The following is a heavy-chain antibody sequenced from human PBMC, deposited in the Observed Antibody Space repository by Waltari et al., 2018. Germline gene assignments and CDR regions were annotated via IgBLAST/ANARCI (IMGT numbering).Heavy chain of an antibody. CDR1: GFTFSSYW. Sequence: EVQLVESGGGLVQPGGSLRLSCAASGFTFSSYWMSWVRQAPGKGLEWVANIKQDGSEKYYVDSVKGRFTISRDNAKNSLYLQMNSLRAEDTAVYYCARAQIVVVPAAPRDDAFDIWGQGTMVTVSS. CDR2: IKQDGSEK. CDR3: ARAQIVVVPAAPRDDAFDI. D-gene: IGHD2-2*01. V-gene: IGHV3-7*04. J-gene: IGHJ3*02.